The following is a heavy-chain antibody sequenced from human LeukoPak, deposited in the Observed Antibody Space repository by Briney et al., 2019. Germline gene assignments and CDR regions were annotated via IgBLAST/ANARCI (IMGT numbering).Heavy chain of an antibody. V-gene: IGHV3-23*01. CDR2: INTDGSST. CDR3: AQYGAYDSSGGEDY. Sequence: PGGSLRLSCAASGFTFSNYAMSWVRQAPGKGLVWVSRINTDGSSTSYADSVKGRFTISRDNSKNTLYLQMNSLRAEDTAVYYCAQYGAYDSSGGEDYWGQGTLVTVSS. D-gene: IGHD3-22*01. J-gene: IGHJ4*02. CDR1: GFTFSNYA.